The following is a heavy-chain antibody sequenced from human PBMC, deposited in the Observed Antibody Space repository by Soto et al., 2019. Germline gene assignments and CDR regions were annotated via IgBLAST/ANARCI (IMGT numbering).Heavy chain of an antibody. J-gene: IGHJ5*02. D-gene: IGHD2-2*01. CDR1: GGPFSSYH. V-gene: IGHV1-69*08. Sequence: QVQLVQSGAEVKKPGSSVKLSCKASGGPFSSYHISWVRQAPGQGLEWVGRIIPILGRANNAQHFQGRVTIPADTSTNIAYLELRSLTSEATAVYYCAKVGGPTSANWFAPWGHGTLVTVSS. CDR2: IIPILGRA. CDR3: AKVGGPTSANWFAP.